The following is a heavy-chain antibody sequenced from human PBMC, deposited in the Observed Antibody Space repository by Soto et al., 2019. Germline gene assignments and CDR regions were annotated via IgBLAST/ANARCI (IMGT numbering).Heavy chain of an antibody. CDR3: ARGAGYSSGWSYYYYYGMDV. D-gene: IGHD6-19*01. V-gene: IGHV4-34*01. J-gene: IGHJ6*02. CDR2: INHSGST. Sequence: PSETLSLTCAVYGGSFSGYYWSWIRQPPGKGLGWIGEINHSGSTNYNPSLKSRVTISVDTSKNQFSLKLSSVTAADTAVYYCARGAGYSSGWSYYYYYGMDVWGQGTTVTVSS. CDR1: GGSFSGYY.